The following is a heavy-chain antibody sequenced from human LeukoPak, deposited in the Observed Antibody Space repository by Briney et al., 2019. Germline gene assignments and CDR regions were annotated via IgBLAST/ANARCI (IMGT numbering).Heavy chain of an antibody. V-gene: IGHV4-61*02. J-gene: IGHJ4*02. CDR1: GGSISSGSYY. CDR2: IYTSGST. Sequence: SETLSLTCTVSGGSISSGSYYWSWIRQPAGQGLEWIGRIYTSGSTYYNPSLKSRVTISVDTSKNQFSLKLSSVTATDTAVYYCVRDPPDYWGQGTLVTVSS. CDR3: VRDPPDY.